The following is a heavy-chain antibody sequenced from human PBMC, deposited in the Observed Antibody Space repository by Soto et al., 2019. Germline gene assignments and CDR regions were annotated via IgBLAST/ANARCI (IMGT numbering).Heavy chain of an antibody. CDR1: GF. Sequence: EVQVLESGGGLVQPGGSLRLSCAASGFMSWVRQAPGKGLEWVSAISDYGANTYYVDSVKGRFTISRDNAKNTLYLQMNSLRAEDTAVYYCPKGFSGHYYDFRGQGTLVTVSS. V-gene: IGHV3-23*01. CDR3: PKGFSGHYYDF. D-gene: IGHD3-22*01. J-gene: IGHJ4*02. CDR2: ISDYGANT.